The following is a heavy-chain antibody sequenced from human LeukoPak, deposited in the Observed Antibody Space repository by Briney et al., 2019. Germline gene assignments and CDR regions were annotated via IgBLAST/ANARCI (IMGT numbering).Heavy chain of an antibody. Sequence: GGSVRLSCAASGFTFSNYAMRWVRQAPGKGRECDSSIIGSVEHTYYPHSVQGRFTICTTNSKNTLYMQMNRLSAEDTAVYSCAKDKGWGYRTHAYYAMDVWGQGTTVTVSS. CDR3: AKDKGWGYRTHAYYAMDV. V-gene: IGHV3-23*01. D-gene: IGHD6-13*01. CDR2: IIGSVEHT. CDR1: GFTFSNYA. J-gene: IGHJ6*02.